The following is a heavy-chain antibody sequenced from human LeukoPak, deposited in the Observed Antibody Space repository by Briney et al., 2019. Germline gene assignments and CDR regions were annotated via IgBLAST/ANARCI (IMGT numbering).Heavy chain of an antibody. CDR2: INPNSGGT. V-gene: IGHV1-2*02. CDR1: GYTFTGYY. J-gene: IGHJ6*02. D-gene: IGHD2-2*02. Sequence: ASVKVSCKASGYTFTGYYMHWVRQAPGQGLEWMGWINPNSGGTNYAQKFQGRVTMTRDTSISTAYMEPSRLRSDDTAVYYCAREVVVVPAAILGRVSRYYGMDVWGQGTTVTVSS. CDR3: AREVVVVPAAILGRVSRYYGMDV.